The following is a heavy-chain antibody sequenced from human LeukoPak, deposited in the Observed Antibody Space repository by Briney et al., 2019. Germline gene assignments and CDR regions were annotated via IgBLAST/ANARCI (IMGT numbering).Heavy chain of an antibody. D-gene: IGHD1-1*01. J-gene: IGHJ6*04. Sequence: SVKVSCKAAGGSLSIYGITWVRQAPGQGLEWMGGIIPVYGTTNYAQKFQGRVTITTDESTSTVYMELSSLRSEDTAIYYCATNLVVEYWITYMDVWGKGTTVTVSS. V-gene: IGHV1-69*05. CDR3: ATNLVVEYWITYMDV. CDR2: IIPVYGTT. CDR1: GGSLSIYG.